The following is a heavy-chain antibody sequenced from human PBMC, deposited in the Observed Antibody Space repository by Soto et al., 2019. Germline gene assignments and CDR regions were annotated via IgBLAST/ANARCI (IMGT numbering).Heavy chain of an antibody. J-gene: IGHJ6*02. V-gene: IGHV3-30-3*01. Sequence: QVQLVESGGGVVQPGRSLRLSCAASGFTFSSYAMHWVRQAPGKGLEWVAVISYDGSNKYYADSVKGRFTISRDNSKNALYMLLNCLRTEDTTVYYCASVRFSYNRNYFTYLYYRMDVWGQGTTVTVSS. CDR3: ASVRFSYNRNYFTYLYYRMDV. D-gene: IGHD1-1*01. CDR1: GFTFSSYA. CDR2: ISYDGSNK.